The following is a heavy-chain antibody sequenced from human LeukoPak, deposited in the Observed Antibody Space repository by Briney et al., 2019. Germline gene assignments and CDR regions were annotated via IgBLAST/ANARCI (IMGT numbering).Heavy chain of an antibody. CDR1: GFTFSIYC. V-gene: IGHV3-33*01. D-gene: IGHD6-19*01. J-gene: IGHJ4*02. Sequence: GRSLRLSCAASGFTFSIYCMHWVRHAPGRGREGVADIWYDGSNKYYADSVKGRFTISRDNSKHTLYLQMNSLRAEHTAVYLCARGRKSGWYRGVGNWGQETLGTVSS. CDR3: ARGRKSGWYRGVGN. CDR2: IWYDGSNK.